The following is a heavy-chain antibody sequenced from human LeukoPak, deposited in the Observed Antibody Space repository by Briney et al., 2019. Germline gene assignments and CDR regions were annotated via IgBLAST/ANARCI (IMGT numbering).Heavy chain of an antibody. V-gene: IGHV4-39*07. J-gene: IGHJ1*01. CDR3: ARMYIKWGRYLQH. CDR2: ISYSGST. CDR1: GGSISSSSYY. Sequence: SETLSLTCTVSGGSISSSSYYWGWVRQPPGKGLEWIGTISYSGSTYYNPSLKSRVTISVDTSKNQFSLKLSSVTAADTAVYYCARMYIKWGRYLQHWGQGTLVTVSS. D-gene: IGHD1-26*01.